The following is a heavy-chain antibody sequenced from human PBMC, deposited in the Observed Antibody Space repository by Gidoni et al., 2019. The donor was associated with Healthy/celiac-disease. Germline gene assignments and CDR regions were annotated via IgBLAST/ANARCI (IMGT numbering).Heavy chain of an antibody. J-gene: IGHJ5*02. V-gene: IGHV1-2*02. Sequence: QVQLVQSGAEVKKPGASVKVSCKASGYTFTGYYMHWVRQAPGQGLEWMGWINPNSGGTNYAQKFQGRVTMTRDTSISTAYMELSRLRSDDTAVYYCARDGDYYGSGGWFDPWGQGTLVTVSS. CDR2: INPNSGGT. D-gene: IGHD3-10*01. CDR1: GYTFTGYY. CDR3: ARDGDYYGSGGWFDP.